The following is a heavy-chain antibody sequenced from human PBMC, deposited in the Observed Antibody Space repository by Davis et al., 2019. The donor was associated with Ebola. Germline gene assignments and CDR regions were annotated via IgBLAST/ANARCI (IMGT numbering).Heavy chain of an antibody. CDR2: VTFSGNT. J-gene: IGHJ4*02. D-gene: IGHD1-1*01. CDR1: GGSMTPYY. CDR3: ARAATGGTALPFDY. Sequence: SETLSLTCTVSGGSMTPYYWSWFRQPPGKGLEWIGYVTFSGNTDYNPSLKSRVAISLDTSKNQFSLKLNSVTAADTAFYYCARAATGGTALPFDYWGQGILVTVSS. V-gene: IGHV4-59*01.